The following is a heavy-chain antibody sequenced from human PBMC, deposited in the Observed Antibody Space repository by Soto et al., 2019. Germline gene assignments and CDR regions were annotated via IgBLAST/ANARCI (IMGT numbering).Heavy chain of an antibody. Sequence: QVQLAQSGAEVKRPGASVKVSCKASGYTFSGYYIHWVRQAPGQGLEWMGWINPDSGGTNYAQNFQGRVTMTRDTSITTAYMELTRLKSDDTAVYYCARGRRGLAGVGMRDWFDPWGQGTLVTVSS. D-gene: IGHD6-13*01. V-gene: IGHV1-2*02. J-gene: IGHJ5*02. CDR1: GYTFSGYY. CDR2: INPDSGGT. CDR3: ARGRRGLAGVGMRDWFDP.